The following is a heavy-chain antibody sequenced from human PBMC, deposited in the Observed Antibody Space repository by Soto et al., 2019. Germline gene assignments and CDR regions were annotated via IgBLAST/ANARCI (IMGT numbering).Heavy chain of an antibody. V-gene: IGHV3-9*01. CDR3: AKDIGSSAKDIPYGMDF. D-gene: IGHD2-15*01. J-gene: IGHJ6*02. CDR2: ISWNSGSI. Sequence: PGGSLRLSCAASGFTFDDNAMHWVRQAPGKGLEWVSGISWNSGSIGYADSVKGRFTISRDNAKNSLYLQMNSLRAEDTALYYCAKDIGSSAKDIPYGMDFWGQGTTVTVSS. CDR1: GFTFDDNA.